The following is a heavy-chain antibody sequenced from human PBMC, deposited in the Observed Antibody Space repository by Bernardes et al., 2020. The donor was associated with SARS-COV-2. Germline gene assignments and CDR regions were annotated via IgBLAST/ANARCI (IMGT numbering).Heavy chain of an antibody. D-gene: IGHD4-17*01. V-gene: IGHV3-72*01. Sequence: GGSLRLSCAASGFTFSDHYMDWVRQAPGKGLEWVGRTRNKANSYTTEYAASVKGRFTISRDDSKNSLYLQMNSLKTEDTAVYYCARAGVYGDYAEAFDYWGQGTLVTVSS. CDR3: ARAGVYGDYAEAFDY. CDR1: GFTFSDHY. CDR2: TRNKANSYTT. J-gene: IGHJ4*02.